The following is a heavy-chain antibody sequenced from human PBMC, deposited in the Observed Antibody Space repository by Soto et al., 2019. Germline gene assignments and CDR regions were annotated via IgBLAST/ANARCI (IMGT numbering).Heavy chain of an antibody. CDR3: ATDNDFLGYCSGGSCYSKDFDY. CDR1: GFTFSSYG. Sequence: GGSLRLSCAASGFTFSSYGMHWVRQAPGKGLEWVAVISYDGSNKYYADSVKGRFTISRDNSKNTLYLQMNSLRAEDTAVYYCATDNDFLGYCSGGSCYSKDFDYWGQGTLVTVSS. CDR2: ISYDGSNK. D-gene: IGHD2-15*01. J-gene: IGHJ4*02. V-gene: IGHV3-30*03.